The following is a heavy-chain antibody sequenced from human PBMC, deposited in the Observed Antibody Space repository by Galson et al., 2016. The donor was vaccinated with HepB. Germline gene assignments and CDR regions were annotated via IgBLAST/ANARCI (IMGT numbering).Heavy chain of an antibody. D-gene: IGHD2-15*01. Sequence: SGAEVKKSGESLKISCQISGDRSSIYRIAWVRQMPGKGLEWMGIIYLGDSETTYSPSFQGQVTISADKSISTAYLQWSSLKASDTAMYYCARRGLEAATPYFDYWGQGTLVTVSS. CDR1: GDRSSIYR. J-gene: IGHJ4*02. CDR2: IYLGDSET. CDR3: ARRGLEAATPYFDY. V-gene: IGHV5-51*01.